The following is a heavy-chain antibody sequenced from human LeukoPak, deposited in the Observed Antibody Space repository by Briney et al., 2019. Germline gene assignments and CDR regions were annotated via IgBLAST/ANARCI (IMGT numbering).Heavy chain of an antibody. D-gene: IGHD5-24*01. CDR1: GGSISSYY. Sequence: PSETLSLTCTVSGGSISSYYWSWIRQPPGKGLEWIGYIYYSGSTNYNPSLKSRVTISVDTSKNQFSLKLSSVTAADTAVYYCARNRDGYNSFDYWGQGTLVTVSS. CDR2: IYYSGST. J-gene: IGHJ4*02. CDR3: ARNRDGYNSFDY. V-gene: IGHV4-59*12.